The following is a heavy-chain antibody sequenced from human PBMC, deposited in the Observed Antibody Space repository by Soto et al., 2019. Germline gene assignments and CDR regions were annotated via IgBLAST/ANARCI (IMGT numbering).Heavy chain of an antibody. CDR3: AKEKWFGELYSPDY. D-gene: IGHD3-10*01. CDR2: ISGSGDST. CDR1: GLTFSSYA. V-gene: IGHV3-23*01. J-gene: IGHJ4*02. Sequence: PGGSLRLSCAASGLTFSSYAMSWVRQAPGKGLEWVSAISGSGDSTYYADSVKGRFTISRDNSKNMLYLQMNSLRAEDTAVYYCAKEKWFGELYSPDYWGQGTLVTVSS.